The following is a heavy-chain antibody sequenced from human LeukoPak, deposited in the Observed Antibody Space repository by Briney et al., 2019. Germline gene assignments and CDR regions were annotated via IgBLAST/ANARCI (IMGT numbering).Heavy chain of an antibody. CDR1: GFTFSSYG. J-gene: IGHJ3*02. V-gene: IGHV3-21*01. CDR2: ISSTSSFI. Sequence: GGSLRLSCAASGFTFSSYGMHWVRQAPGKGLEWVSCISSTSSFIYYADSVKGRFTVSRDNAKNSLYLQMNSLRAEDTAVYYCARESNYHDSSGYSDDAFDIWGQGTMVTVSS. CDR3: ARESNYHDSSGYSDDAFDI. D-gene: IGHD3-22*01.